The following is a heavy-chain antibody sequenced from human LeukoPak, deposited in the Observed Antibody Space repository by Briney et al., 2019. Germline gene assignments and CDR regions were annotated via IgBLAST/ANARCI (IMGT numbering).Heavy chain of an antibody. D-gene: IGHD6-13*01. J-gene: IGHJ4*02. CDR2: IIPILGIA. CDR3: ARAGGIAAPPDY. Sequence: ASVKVSCKASGGTFSSYAISWVRQAPGQGLEWMGRIIPILGIANYAQKFQGRVTITADKSTSTAYMELSSLRSEDTAVYYCARAGGIAAPPDYWGQGTLVTVSS. V-gene: IGHV1-69*04. CDR1: GGTFSSYA.